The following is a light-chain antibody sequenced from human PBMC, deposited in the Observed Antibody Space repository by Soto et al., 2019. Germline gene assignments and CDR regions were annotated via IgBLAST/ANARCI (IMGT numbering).Light chain of an antibody. CDR2: EGN. V-gene: IGLV6-57*04. Sequence: NFMLTQPHSVSESPGKTVTISCTRSSGSIASNYVQWYQQRPGSAPTTVIYEGNQRPSGVPDRFSGSTDGSSNSASLTISGLRLGDEADYSCRFYDSRIVVLGEGPSSPS. CDR1: SGSIASNY. CDR3: RFYDSRIVV. J-gene: IGLJ2*01.